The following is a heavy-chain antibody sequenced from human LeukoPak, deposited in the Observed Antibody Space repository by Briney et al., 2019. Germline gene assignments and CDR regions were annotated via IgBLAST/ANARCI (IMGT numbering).Heavy chain of an antibody. J-gene: IGHJ3*02. D-gene: IGHD4-17*01. CDR1: GGSISSYY. Sequence: SETLSLTCTVSGGSISSYYWSWIRQPAGKGLEWIGRIYTSGSTNYNPPLKSRVTMSVDTSKNQFSLKLSSVTAADTAVYYCARSGDYVTNDAFDIWGQGTIVTVSS. CDR3: ARSGDYVTNDAFDI. V-gene: IGHV4-4*07. CDR2: IYTSGST.